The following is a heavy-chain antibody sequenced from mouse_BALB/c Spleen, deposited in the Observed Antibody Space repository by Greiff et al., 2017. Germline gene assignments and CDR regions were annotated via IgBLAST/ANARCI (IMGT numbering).Heavy chain of an antibody. V-gene: IGHV2-9*02. D-gene: IGHD4-1*01. CDR2: IWAGGST. Sequence: VKVVESGPGLVAPSQSLSITCTVSGFSLTSYGVHWVRQPPGKGLEWLGVIWAGGSTNYNSALMSRLSISKDNSKSQVFLKMNSLQTDDTAMYYCARGEGNWYYAMDYWGQGTSVTVSS. CDR3: ARGEGNWYYAMDY. J-gene: IGHJ4*01. CDR1: GFSLTSYG.